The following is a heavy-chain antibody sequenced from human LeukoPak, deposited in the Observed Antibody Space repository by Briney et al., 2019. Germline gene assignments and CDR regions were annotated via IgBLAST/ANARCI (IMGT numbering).Heavy chain of an antibody. Sequence: SETLSLTCTVSGDSLTNNHWGWTRQPAGRGLEWIGRIYANGEINYNPSLNNRATLSLDTSKNQFSLKVRSVTAADTAVYYCTRGRHGEGLDSWGQGILVTVSS. CDR1: GDSLTNNH. V-gene: IGHV4-4*07. J-gene: IGHJ4*02. CDR3: TRGRHGEGLDS. CDR2: IYANGEI. D-gene: IGHD1-1*01.